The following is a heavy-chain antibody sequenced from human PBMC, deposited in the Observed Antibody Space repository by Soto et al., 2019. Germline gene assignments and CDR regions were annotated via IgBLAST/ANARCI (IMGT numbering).Heavy chain of an antibody. V-gene: IGHV1-2*04. J-gene: IGHJ6*02. CDR2: INPNSGGT. Sequence: ASVKVSCKASGYTFTGYYMHWVRQAPGQGLEWMGWINPNSGGTNYAQKFQGWVTMTRDTSISTAYMELSRLRSDDTAVYYCARAPGNVVVTAVRPQDYYHGMDVWGQGTTVTVSS. CDR3: ARAPGNVVVTAVRPQDYYHGMDV. CDR1: GYTFTGYY. D-gene: IGHD2-21*02.